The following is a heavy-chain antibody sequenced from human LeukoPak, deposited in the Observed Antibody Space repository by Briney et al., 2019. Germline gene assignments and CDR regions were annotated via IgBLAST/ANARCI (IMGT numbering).Heavy chain of an antibody. J-gene: IGHJ4*02. D-gene: IGHD6-13*01. Sequence: SETLSLTCTVSGGSISSSSYYWGWIRQPPGKGLEWIGSIYYSGSTYYNPSLKSRVTISVDTSKNQFSLKLSSVTAADTAVYYCARRTTGYSSSFDYWGQGTLVTVSS. V-gene: IGHV4-39*01. CDR2: IYYSGST. CDR3: ARRTTGYSSSFDY. CDR1: GGSISSSSYY.